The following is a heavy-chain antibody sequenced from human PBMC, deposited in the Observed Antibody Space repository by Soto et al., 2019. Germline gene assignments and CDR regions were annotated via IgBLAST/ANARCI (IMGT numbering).Heavy chain of an antibody. CDR3: ASVGYSSSWYVDC. CDR1: GGTFSSYT. Sequence: QVQLVQSGAEVKKPGSSVKVSCKASGGTFSSYTISWVRQAPGQGLEWMGRIIPILGIANYAQKFQGRVTITADKSTSTAYMELSSLRSEDTAVYYCASVGYSSSWYVDCWGQGTLVTVSS. J-gene: IGHJ4*02. CDR2: IIPILGIA. D-gene: IGHD6-13*01. V-gene: IGHV1-69*02.